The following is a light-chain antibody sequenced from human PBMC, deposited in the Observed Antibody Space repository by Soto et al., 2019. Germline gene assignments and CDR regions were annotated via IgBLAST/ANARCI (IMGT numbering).Light chain of an antibody. Sequence: DIQMTQSPSTLSASVGDRVTITCRASQSISSWLAWYQQRPGKPPNLLIYKASTLASGVPSRFSGSGSGTELTITINSLQPDDFATYDCQQYHIYSGTFGQGTKVDIK. V-gene: IGKV1-5*03. CDR2: KAS. CDR1: QSISSW. J-gene: IGKJ1*01. CDR3: QQYHIYSGT.